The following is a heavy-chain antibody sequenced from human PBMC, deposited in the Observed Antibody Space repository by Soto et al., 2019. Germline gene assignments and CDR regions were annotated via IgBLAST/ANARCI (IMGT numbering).Heavy chain of an antibody. J-gene: IGHJ6*02. CDR1: GFTFSSYG. CDR3: AKEIHLGHYYYGMDV. D-gene: IGHD5-18*01. V-gene: IGHV3-30*18. Sequence: GGSLRLSCAASGFTFSSYGMHWVRQAPGKGLEWVAVISYDGSNKYYADSVKGRFTISRDNSKNTLYLQMNSLRAEDTAVYYCAKEIHLGHYYYGMDVWGQGTTVTVSS. CDR2: ISYDGSNK.